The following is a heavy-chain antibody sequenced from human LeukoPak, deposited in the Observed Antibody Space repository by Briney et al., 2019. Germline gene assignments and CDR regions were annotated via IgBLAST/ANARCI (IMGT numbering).Heavy chain of an antibody. J-gene: IGHJ4*02. CDR1: GGSISSTYYY. CDR3: VRGYYDFHNCYSSFYFDY. D-gene: IGHD3-3*01. V-gene: IGHV4-39*07. Sequence: SETLSLTCTVSGGSISSTYYYWGWIRQPPGKGLEWVGSVYYSGSTYYSPSLSSRVTISGDTSKTQFSLKLSSVTAADTAMYFCVRGYYDFHNCYSSFYFDYWGPGTLVTVSS. CDR2: VYYSGST.